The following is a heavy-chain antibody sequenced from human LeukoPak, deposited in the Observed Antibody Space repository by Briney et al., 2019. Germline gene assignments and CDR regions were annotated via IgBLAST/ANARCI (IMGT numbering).Heavy chain of an antibody. D-gene: IGHD3-10*01. CDR1: GYSISSGYY. Sequence: KASETLSLTCTVSGYSISSGYYWGWIRQPPGKGLEWIGSIYHSGSTYYNPSLKSRVTISVDTSKNQFSLKLSSVTAADTAVYYCATDYYGSGSYSKFDYWGQGTLVTVSS. CDR2: IYHSGST. J-gene: IGHJ4*02. CDR3: ATDYYGSGSYSKFDY. V-gene: IGHV4-38-2*02.